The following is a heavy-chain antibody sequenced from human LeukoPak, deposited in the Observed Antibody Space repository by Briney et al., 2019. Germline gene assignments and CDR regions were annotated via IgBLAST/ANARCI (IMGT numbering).Heavy chain of an antibody. V-gene: IGHV3-7*03. CDR2: IKKDGSEK. Sequence: GGSLRLSCAASGFTFSSYWMSWVRQAPGKGLEWVANIKKDGSEKYYVDSVNGRFTVSRDNAKNSLYLQMNSLRAVDTAVYYCARYAPRGLDYWGQGTLVTVSS. CDR3: ARYAPRGLDY. CDR1: GFTFSSYW. J-gene: IGHJ4*02. D-gene: IGHD2-2*01.